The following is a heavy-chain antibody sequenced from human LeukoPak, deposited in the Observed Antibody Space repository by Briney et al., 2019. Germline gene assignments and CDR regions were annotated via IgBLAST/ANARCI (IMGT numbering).Heavy chain of an antibody. J-gene: IGHJ4*02. CDR2: INANNGNT. CDR1: GYTYTSYG. D-gene: IGHD6-13*01. CDR3: ARGPIVAAGDS. V-gene: IGHV1-18*01. Sequence: ASVKVSCKASGYTYTSYGITWVRQAPGQGLEWMGWINANNGNTNYAQNLQGRVTMTTDTSTSTAYMELRSLRSDDTAVYYCARGPIVAAGDSWGQGTLVTVSS.